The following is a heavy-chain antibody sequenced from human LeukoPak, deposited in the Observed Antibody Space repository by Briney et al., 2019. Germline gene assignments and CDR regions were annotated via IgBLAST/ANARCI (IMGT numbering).Heavy chain of an antibody. D-gene: IGHD1-14*01. CDR3: ARESSRNILLDY. J-gene: IGHJ4*02. Sequence: GGSLRLSCAASGFTFSSYWMHWVRQAPGKGLVWVSRINSDGSSTSYADSVKGRFTISRDNVKNTLYLQMNSLRAEDTAVYYCARESSRNILLDYWGQGTLVTVSS. CDR2: INSDGSST. CDR1: GFTFSSYW. V-gene: IGHV3-74*01.